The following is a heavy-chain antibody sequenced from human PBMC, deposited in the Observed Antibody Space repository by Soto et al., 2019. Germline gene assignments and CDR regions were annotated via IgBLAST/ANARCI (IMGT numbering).Heavy chain of an antibody. CDR1: GLTFDDYA. D-gene: IGHD3-22*01. CDR3: AKDTYYDSSGTQGSFDY. Sequence: RLSCAASGLTFDDYAMHWVRQAPGKGLEWVSGISWNSGSIGYGDSVKGRFTISRDNAKNSLYLQMNSLRAEDTGFYYCAKDTYYDSSGTQGSFDYWGQGTLVTVSS. CDR2: ISWNSGSI. J-gene: IGHJ4*02. V-gene: IGHV3-9*01.